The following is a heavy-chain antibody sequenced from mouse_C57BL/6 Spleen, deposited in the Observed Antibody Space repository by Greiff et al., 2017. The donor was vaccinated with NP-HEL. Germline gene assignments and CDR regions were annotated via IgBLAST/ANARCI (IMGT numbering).Heavy chain of an antibody. D-gene: IGHD1-1*01. V-gene: IGHV2-6-1*01. J-gene: IGHJ2*01. CDR2: IWSDGST. Sequence: QVQLKESGPGLVAPSQSLSITCTVSGFSLTSYGVHWVRQPPGKGLEWLVVIWSDGSTTYNSAPKSRLSISKDNSKSQVFLKMNSLRTDDTAVYYCARHGGYYGSFDYWGQGTTLTVSS. CDR3: ARHGGYYGSFDY. CDR1: GFSLTSYG.